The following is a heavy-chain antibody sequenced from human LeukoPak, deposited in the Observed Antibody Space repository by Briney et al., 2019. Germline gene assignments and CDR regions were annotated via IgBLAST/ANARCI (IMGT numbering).Heavy chain of an antibody. J-gene: IGHJ5*02. CDR1: GGSISSGSYY. V-gene: IGHV4-61*02. Sequence: PSETLSLTCTVSGGSISSGSYYWSWIRQPAGKGLEWIGRIYTSGSTNYNPSLKSRVTISVDTSKNQFSLKLSSVTAADTAVYYCAKKFQPHGWFDPWGQGTLVTVSS. CDR2: IYTSGST. CDR3: AKKFQPHGWFDP. D-gene: IGHD2-2*01.